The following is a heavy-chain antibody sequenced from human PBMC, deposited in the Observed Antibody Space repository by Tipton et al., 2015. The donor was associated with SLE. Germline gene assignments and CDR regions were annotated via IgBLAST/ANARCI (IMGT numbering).Heavy chain of an antibody. CDR2: ISYDGSNK. CDR3: ARVNGSGSSPPGTYYYDGMDV. D-gene: IGHD3-10*01. V-gene: IGHV3-30-3*01. CDR1: GFTFSSYA. Sequence: SLRLSCAASGFTFSSYAMHWVRQAPGKGLEWVAVISYDGSNKYYADSVKGRFTISRDNSKNTLYLQMDSPRAEDTAVYYCARVNGSGSSPPGTYYYDGMDVWGQGTTVTVSS. J-gene: IGHJ6*02.